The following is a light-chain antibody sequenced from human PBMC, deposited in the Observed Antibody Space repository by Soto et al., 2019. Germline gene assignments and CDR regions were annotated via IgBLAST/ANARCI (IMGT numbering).Light chain of an antibody. Sequence: QMTQSPSSLSASVGDRVTITCRASQSISSYLNWYQQKPGKAPKLLIYAASSLQSGVPSRFSGSGSGTDFTLTISSLQPEDFATYYCQQSYSTPITFGQGTLVEVK. V-gene: IGKV1-39*01. CDR3: QQSYSTPIT. CDR2: AAS. CDR1: QSISSY. J-gene: IGKJ5*01.